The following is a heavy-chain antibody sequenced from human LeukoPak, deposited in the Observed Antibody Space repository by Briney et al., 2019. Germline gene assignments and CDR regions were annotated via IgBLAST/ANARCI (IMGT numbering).Heavy chain of an antibody. CDR1: GFTFSNYA. CDR3: AKLSTELGSTIFGSIDY. Sequence: PGGSLRLSCAASGFTFSNYAMSWVRQAPGKGLEWVSAISGSGGSTYYADSVKGRFTISRDNSKNTLYLQMNSLRAEDTAVYYCAKLSTELGSTIFGSIDYWGQGTLVTVSS. D-gene: IGHD3-3*01. J-gene: IGHJ4*02. V-gene: IGHV3-23*01. CDR2: ISGSGGST.